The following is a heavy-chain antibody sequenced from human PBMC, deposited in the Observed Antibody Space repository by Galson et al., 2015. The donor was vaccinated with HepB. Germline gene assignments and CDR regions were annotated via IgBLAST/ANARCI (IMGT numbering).Heavy chain of an antibody. V-gene: IGHV3-30*04. CDR1: GFTFSSYA. Sequence: SLRLSCAASGFTFSSYAMHWVRQAPGKGLEWVAVISYDGSNKYYADSVKGRFTISRDNSKNTLYLQMNSLRAEDTAVYYCARVYLVAALDYYFDYWGQGTLVTVSS. J-gene: IGHJ4*02. D-gene: IGHD2-15*01. CDR3: ARVYLVAALDYYFDY. CDR2: ISYDGSNK.